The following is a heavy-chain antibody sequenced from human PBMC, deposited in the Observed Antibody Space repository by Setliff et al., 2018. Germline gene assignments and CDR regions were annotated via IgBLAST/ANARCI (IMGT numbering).Heavy chain of an antibody. V-gene: IGHV5-51*01. CDR1: GYTFSDYW. CDR2: IYPGDSDT. J-gene: IGHJ4*02. Sequence: TGESLKISCRGSGYTFSDYWIGWVRQMPGKGLEWMGIIYPGDSDTTYSPSFQGQVTISADKSISTAYLQWSTLKASDTAMYYCARSTVTQDFDYWGQGTLVTVSS. CDR3: ARSTVTQDFDY. D-gene: IGHD4-17*01.